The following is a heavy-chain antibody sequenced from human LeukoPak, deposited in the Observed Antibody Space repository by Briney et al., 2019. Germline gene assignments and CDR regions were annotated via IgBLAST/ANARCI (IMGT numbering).Heavy chain of an antibody. J-gene: IGHJ6*03. Sequence: GGSLRLSCAASGFTFSSYWMSWVRQAPGKGLEWVANIKQDGSEKYYVDSVKGRFTISRDNAKNSLYLQMSSLRAEDTAVYYCARDYYDFWSGANYYYYYYMDVWGKGTTVTVSS. CDR1: GFTFSSYW. D-gene: IGHD3-3*01. CDR2: IKQDGSEK. V-gene: IGHV3-7*01. CDR3: ARDYYDFWSGANYYYYYYMDV.